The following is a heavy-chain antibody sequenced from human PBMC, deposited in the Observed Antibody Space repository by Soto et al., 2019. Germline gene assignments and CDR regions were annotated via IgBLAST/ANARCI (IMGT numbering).Heavy chain of an antibody. CDR2: MNGAATST. V-gene: IGHV3-23*05. CDR3: ARGGADHYDDGMDV. D-gene: IGHD3-10*01. CDR1: GFTLTYA. J-gene: IGHJ6*02. Sequence: QLSESGGGLLQPGGSLTLSCAASGFTLTYAMTWVRQPPGKGLEWVSSMNGAATSTSYADSVKGRFTMSRDNSKNTLYLEMNTLGSEDTAVYYCARGGADHYDDGMDVWGQGTTVIVSS.